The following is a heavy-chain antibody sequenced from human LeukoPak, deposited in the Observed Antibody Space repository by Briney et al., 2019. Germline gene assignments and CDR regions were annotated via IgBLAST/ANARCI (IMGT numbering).Heavy chain of an antibody. CDR1: GCTLTELS. Sequence: ASVKVSCKVSGCTLTELSMHWVRQAPGKGLEWMGGFDPEDGETIYAQKFQGRVTMTEDTSTDTAYMELSSLRSEDTAVYYCATVWLQLARAFDIWGQGTMVTVSS. J-gene: IGHJ3*02. V-gene: IGHV1-24*01. CDR3: ATVWLQLARAFDI. CDR2: FDPEDGET. D-gene: IGHD1-1*01.